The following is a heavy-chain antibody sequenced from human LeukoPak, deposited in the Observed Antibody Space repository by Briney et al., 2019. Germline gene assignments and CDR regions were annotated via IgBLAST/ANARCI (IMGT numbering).Heavy chain of an antibody. Sequence: GGSLRLSCAASGFTFSSYSMNWVRQAPGKGLEWVSSISSSSSYIYYADSVKGRFTISRDNAKNSLYLQMNSLRAEDTAVYYCARDDGSLNDGTYPLMPYGMDVWGQGTTVTVSS. CDR1: GFTFSSYS. J-gene: IGHJ6*02. D-gene: IGHD1-1*01. V-gene: IGHV3-21*01. CDR2: ISSSSSYI. CDR3: ARDDGSLNDGTYPLMPYGMDV.